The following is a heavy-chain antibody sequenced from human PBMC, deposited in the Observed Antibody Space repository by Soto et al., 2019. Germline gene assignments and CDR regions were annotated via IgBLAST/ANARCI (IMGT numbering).Heavy chain of an antibody. CDR2: INDGGST. J-gene: IGHJ4*02. D-gene: IGHD6-19*01. CDR1: GGSISYYY. V-gene: IGHV4-59*01. Sequence: LSLTCSVSGGSISYYYWSWIRQSPGKRLQWIGNINDGGSTNYNPSLKSRVTISVDTSKNQVSLKLSSASAADTAVYYCARGGGSSDVWGQGILVTVS. CDR3: ARGGGSSDV.